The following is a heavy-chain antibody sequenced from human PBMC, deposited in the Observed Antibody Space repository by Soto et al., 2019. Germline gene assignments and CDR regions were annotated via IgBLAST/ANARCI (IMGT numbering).Heavy chain of an antibody. CDR1: GFTFDDYT. CDR3: AKDYGSYPRYYYYGMDV. Sequence: GGSLRLSCAASGFTFDDYTMHWVRQAPGKGLEWVSLISWDGGSTYYADSVKGRFTISRDNSKNSLYLQMNSLRTEDTALYYCAKDYGSYPRYYYYGMDVWGQGTTVTVSS. J-gene: IGHJ6*02. V-gene: IGHV3-43*01. CDR2: ISWDGGST. D-gene: IGHD3-16*02.